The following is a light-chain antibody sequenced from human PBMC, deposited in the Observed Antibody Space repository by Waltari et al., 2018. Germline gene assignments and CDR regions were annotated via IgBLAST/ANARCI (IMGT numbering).Light chain of an antibody. CDR2: NNN. CDR1: SSNIGRNT. V-gene: IGLV1-44*01. CDR3: AAWDDSLNGRSV. Sequence: QSVLPQPPSASGTPGQRVTISSPGSSSNIGRNTVHWSQQLPGTAPKLLIYNNNQRPSGVPDRFSGSKSGTSASLVISGLQSDDEADYYCAAWDDSLNGRSVFGTGTEVTVL. J-gene: IGLJ1*01.